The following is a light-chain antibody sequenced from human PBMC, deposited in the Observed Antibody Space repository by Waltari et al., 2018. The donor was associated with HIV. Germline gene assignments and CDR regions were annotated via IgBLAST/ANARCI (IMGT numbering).Light chain of an antibody. CDR3: ASWDGSLNGWV. J-gene: IGLJ3*02. CDR2: NNN. CDR1: SSNIGRDT. V-gene: IGLV1-44*01. Sequence: GQRVTICCSGGSSNIGRDTVNWYQHLPGTAPKLLIYNNNRRPSGVPDRFSGSKSGTSASLAISGLQSEDEADYYCASWDGSLNGWVFGGGTKLTVL.